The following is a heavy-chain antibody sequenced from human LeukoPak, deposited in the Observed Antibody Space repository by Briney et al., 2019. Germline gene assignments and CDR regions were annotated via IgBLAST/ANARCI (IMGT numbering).Heavy chain of an antibody. Sequence: ASVKVSCKVSGYILTELSMHWVRQAPGKGLEWMGGFDPEDGETIYAQKFQGRVTMTEDTSTDTAYMELSSLRSEDTAVYYCATPRTSDLASHCSSTSCYHDAFDIWGQGTMVTVSS. CDR3: ATPRTSDLASHCSSTSCYHDAFDI. J-gene: IGHJ3*02. CDR2: FDPEDGET. V-gene: IGHV1-24*01. CDR1: GYILTELS. D-gene: IGHD2-2*01.